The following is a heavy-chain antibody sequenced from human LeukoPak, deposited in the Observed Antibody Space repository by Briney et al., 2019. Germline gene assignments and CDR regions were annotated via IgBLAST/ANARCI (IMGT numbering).Heavy chain of an antibody. Sequence: SQTLSLTCVLPGDSVSSNSAAWNWIRQSPSRGLEWLGRTYYRSQWHYDYAVSVKSRITITSDTSNNQFSLHLNSVTPEDTAVYYCAAGWALAFWGQGTLVTVSS. CDR1: GDSVSSNSAA. V-gene: IGHV6-1*01. D-gene: IGHD1-26*01. CDR2: TYYRSQWHY. CDR3: AAGWALAF. J-gene: IGHJ4*02.